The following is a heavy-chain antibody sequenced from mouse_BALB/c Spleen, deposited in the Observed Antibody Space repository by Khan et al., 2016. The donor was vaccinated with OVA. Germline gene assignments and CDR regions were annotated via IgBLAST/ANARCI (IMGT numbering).Heavy chain of an antibody. D-gene: IGHD2-2*01. CDR3: ARHGYGGFAY. CDR1: GYTFTDYI. CDR2: INPNNGGT. Sequence: VRLQQFGPELVKPGASVKIPCKASGYTFTDYIIDWVKQSLGESLEWIGDINPNNGGTIYNQKFKGKATLTVDKSSSTAYMELRSLTSEDTAVYYCARHGYGGFAYWGQGTLVTVSA. V-gene: IGHV1-18*01. J-gene: IGHJ3*01.